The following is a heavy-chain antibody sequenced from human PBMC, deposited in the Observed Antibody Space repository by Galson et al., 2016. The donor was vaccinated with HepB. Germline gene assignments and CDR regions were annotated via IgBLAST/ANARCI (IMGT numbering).Heavy chain of an antibody. J-gene: IGHJ4*02. CDR3: VRKGGYYCLDY. D-gene: IGHD1-26*01. CDR1: GESFSGYY. CDR2: IKPGRSA. V-gene: IGHV4-34*01. Sequence: SETLSLTCAVYGESFSGYYWSWIRKPPGKGLEWIGEIKPGRSANYKPSLKSRVTISVDTSKNQFSLKLSSVTAADTAVYYCVRKGGYYCLDYWGQGNLVTVSS.